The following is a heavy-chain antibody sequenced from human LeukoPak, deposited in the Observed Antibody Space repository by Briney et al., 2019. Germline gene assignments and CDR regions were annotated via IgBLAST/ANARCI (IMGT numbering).Heavy chain of an antibody. D-gene: IGHD3-22*01. V-gene: IGHV1-18*01. CDR3: ARDNPYYYLY. Sequence: ASVKVSCKASGYTFSNYGISCLRQAPGQGLEWMGWISAYNGDTKYLQNLQGRVTMTTDTSTSTAYMELRSLTSDDTAVYYCARDNPYYYLYWGQGTLVTVSS. CDR2: ISAYNGDT. CDR1: GYTFSNYG. J-gene: IGHJ4*02.